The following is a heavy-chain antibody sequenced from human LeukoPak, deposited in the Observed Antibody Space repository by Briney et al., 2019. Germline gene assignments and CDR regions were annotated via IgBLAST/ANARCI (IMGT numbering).Heavy chain of an antibody. D-gene: IGHD6-19*01. CDR1: GDSISSYY. V-gene: IGHV4-59*01. CDR2: MYYSGST. CDR3: ARSGAPESSTGYSSGWYENYFDY. J-gene: IGHJ4*02. Sequence: MSSETLSLTCTVSGDSISSYYWSWIRQPPGKGLEWIGYMYYSGSTNYNPSLKSRVTISVDTSKNQFSLKLSSVTAADTAVYYCARSGAPESSTGYSSGWYENYFDYWGQGTLVAVSS.